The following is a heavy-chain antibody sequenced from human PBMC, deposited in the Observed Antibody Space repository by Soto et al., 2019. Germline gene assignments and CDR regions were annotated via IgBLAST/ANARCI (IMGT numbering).Heavy chain of an antibody. V-gene: IGHV1-3*01. Sequence: ASVKVSFKASGYTFTSYAMHWVRQAPGQRLEWMGWINAGNGNTKYSQKFQGRVTITRDTSASTAYMELSSLRSEDTAVYYCARDLLPGTTVTTTQDYWGQGTLVTVSS. CDR3: ARDLLPGTTVTTTQDY. D-gene: IGHD4-17*01. CDR1: GYTFTSYA. J-gene: IGHJ4*02. CDR2: INAGNGNT.